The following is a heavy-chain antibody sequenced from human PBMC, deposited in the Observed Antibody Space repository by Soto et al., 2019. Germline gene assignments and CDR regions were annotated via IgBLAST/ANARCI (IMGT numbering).Heavy chain of an antibody. Sequence: SETLSLTCAVYGGSFSGYDCSWIRQPPWKGLEWIGEINHSGITNYNPSLKSRVTISVDTSKNQFSLKLSSVTAADTAAYYCARGDPSYCHPGKWFDPWGQGTLVTVSS. CDR3: ARGDPSYCHPGKWFDP. V-gene: IGHV4-34*01. D-gene: IGHD1-26*01. J-gene: IGHJ5*02. CDR2: INHSGIT. CDR1: GGSFSGYD.